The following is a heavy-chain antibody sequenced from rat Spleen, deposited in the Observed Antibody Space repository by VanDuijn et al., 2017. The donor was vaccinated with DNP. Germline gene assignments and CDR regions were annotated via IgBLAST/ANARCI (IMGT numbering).Heavy chain of an antibody. CDR1: GFTFSDYN. J-gene: IGHJ4*01. Sequence: EVQLVESGGGLVQPGRSRKLSCAASGFTFSDYNMAWVRQVPGKGLEWIASITGGSGTTSYPDSVKGRFTISRDDAKNTLSLQMNSLRSEDTATYYCAREGDYYNGYGDALDAWGQGTSVTVSS. CDR2: ITGGSGTT. V-gene: IGHV5S23*01. D-gene: IGHD1-12*03. CDR3: AREGDYYNGYGDALDA.